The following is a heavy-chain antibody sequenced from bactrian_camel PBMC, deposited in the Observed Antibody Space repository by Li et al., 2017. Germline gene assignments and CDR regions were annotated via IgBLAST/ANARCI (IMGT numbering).Heavy chain of an antibody. D-gene: IGHD7*01. CDR2: IYSDISNT. Sequence: VQLVESGGGSVQAGGSLSISCTASGYTNMKYCMAWFRQAPGKGLEWVSSIYSDISNTYYADSVKGRFTISQDIAKNTLYLQMDSLKPEDTAMYYCAVYRVARTGGSFYCGRSRYEYHQWGQGTQVTVS. V-gene: IGHV3-2*01. J-gene: IGHJ4*01. CDR3: AVYRVARTGGSFYCGRSRYEYHQ. CDR1: GYTNMKYC.